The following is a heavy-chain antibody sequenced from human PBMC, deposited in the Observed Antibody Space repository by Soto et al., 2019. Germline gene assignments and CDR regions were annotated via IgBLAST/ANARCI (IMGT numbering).Heavy chain of an antibody. CDR2: FDPEDGET. Sequence: ASVKVSCKVSGYTLTELSMHWVRQAPGKGLEWMGGFDPEDGETIYAQKFQGRVTMTEDTSTDTAYMELSSLRSEDTAVYYCATLRPPPYSSVPSRLNTWCDIWGQGTMVTVSS. J-gene: IGHJ3*02. D-gene: IGHD6-19*01. CDR3: ATLRPPPYSSVPSRLNTWCDI. V-gene: IGHV1-24*01. CDR1: GYTLTELS.